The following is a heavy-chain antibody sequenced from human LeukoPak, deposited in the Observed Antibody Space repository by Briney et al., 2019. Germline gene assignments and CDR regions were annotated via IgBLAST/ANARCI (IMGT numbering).Heavy chain of an antibody. CDR1: GGSISRSSYY. CDR3: AREGEEYRLLSYYYYMDV. D-gene: IGHD2-2*01. CDR2: IYYSGST. J-gene: IGHJ6*03. Sequence: PSETLSLTCTVSGGSISRSSYYWGWIRQPPGKGLEWIGSIYYSGSTYYNPSLKSRVTISVDTSKNQFSLKLSSVTAADTAVYYCAREGEEYRLLSYYYYMDVWGKGTTVTVSS. V-gene: IGHV4-39*07.